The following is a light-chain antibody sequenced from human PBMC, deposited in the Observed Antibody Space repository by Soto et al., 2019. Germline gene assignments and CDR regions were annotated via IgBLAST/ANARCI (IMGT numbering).Light chain of an antibody. Sequence: ERVMTQSPATLSVSPGESATLSCRASQSVSTTFAWYQHKPGQAPRLLISGASTMATGVPARFSGSGSGTEFTLTIRSLQNEDCAVYYCPQNHNWPLTFGRGTNVHIK. J-gene: IGKJ1*01. CDR2: GAS. CDR1: QSVSTT. V-gene: IGKV3-15*01. CDR3: PQNHNWPLT.